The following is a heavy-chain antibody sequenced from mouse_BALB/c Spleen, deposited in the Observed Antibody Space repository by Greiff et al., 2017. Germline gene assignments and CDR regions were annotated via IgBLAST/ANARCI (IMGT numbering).Heavy chain of an antibody. V-gene: IGHV1-87*01. J-gene: IGHJ1*01. CDR1: GYTFTSYW. CDR3: ARGGRREWYFDV. Sequence: VQLQQSGAELARPGASVKLSCKASGYTFTSYWMQWVKQRPGQGLEWIGAIYPGDGDTRYTQKFKGKATLTADKSSSTAYMQLSSLASEDSAVYYCARGGRREWYFDVWGAGTTVTVSS. CDR2: IYPGDGDT.